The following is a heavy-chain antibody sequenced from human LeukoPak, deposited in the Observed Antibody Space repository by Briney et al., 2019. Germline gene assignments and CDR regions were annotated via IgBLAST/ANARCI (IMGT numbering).Heavy chain of an antibody. D-gene: IGHD3-10*01. V-gene: IGHV3-11*01. J-gene: IGHJ1*01. CDR3: ARGPPWPLWFGELLEYFQH. CDR1: GFTFSDYY. Sequence: GGSLRLSCAASGFTFSDYYMSWIRQAPGKGLEWVSYIGSSGSTIYYADSVKGRFTISRDNAKNSLYLQMNSLRAEDTAVYYCARGPPWPLWFGELLEYFQHWGQGTLVTVSS. CDR2: IGSSGSTI.